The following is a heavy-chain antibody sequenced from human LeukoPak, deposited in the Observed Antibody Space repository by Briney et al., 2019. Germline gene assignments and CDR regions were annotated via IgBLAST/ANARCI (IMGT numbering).Heavy chain of an antibody. J-gene: IGHJ1*01. CDR2: ISKSGDDT. CDR1: GFDFSTYA. CDR3: ARIPEY. Sequence: GESLTLSCAASGFDFSTYAMHWVRLPPGKGLQFVSAISKSGDDTSYGNDVKGRFTISRDNIKNTVYLEMGSLRVDDTGIYYCARIPEYWGQGTVVTGSS. V-gene: IGHV3-64*01. D-gene: IGHD2-2*01.